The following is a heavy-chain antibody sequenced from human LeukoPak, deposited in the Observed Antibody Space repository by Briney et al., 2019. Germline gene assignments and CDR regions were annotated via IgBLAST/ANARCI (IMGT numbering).Heavy chain of an antibody. CDR2: ISSSSSYI. J-gene: IGHJ4*02. D-gene: IGHD3-10*01. CDR1: GFTFSSYS. V-gene: IGHV3-21*01. Sequence: GGSLRLSCAASGFTFSSYSMNWVRQAPGKGLEWVSSISSSSSYIYYADSVKGRFTISRDNAKNSLYLQMNSLRAEDTAEYYCARGKDYYGSGSSFDYWGQGTLVTVSS. CDR3: ARGKDYYGSGSSFDY.